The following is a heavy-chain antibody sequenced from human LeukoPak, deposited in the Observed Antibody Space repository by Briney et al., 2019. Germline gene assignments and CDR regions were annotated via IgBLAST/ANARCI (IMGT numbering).Heavy chain of an antibody. CDR2: ISGSGGST. J-gene: IGHJ5*02. D-gene: IGHD3-3*01. Sequence: PGGSLRLSCTASGFTFSSYAMSWVRQAPGKGLEWVSAISGSGGSTYYADSVKGRFTISRDNAKNSLYLQMNSLRAEDTAVYYCARDWSATNGLDLWGQGTLVTVSS. CDR1: GFTFSSYA. CDR3: ARDWSATNGLDL. V-gene: IGHV3-23*01.